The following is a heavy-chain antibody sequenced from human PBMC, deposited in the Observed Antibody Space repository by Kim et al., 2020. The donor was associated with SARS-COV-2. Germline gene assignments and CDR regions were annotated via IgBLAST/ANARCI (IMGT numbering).Heavy chain of an antibody. J-gene: IGHJ5*02. V-gene: IGHV1-69*04. CDR2: IIPILGIA. CDR1: GGTFSSYA. CDR3: ARVERITIFGVVRGSNWFDP. D-gene: IGHD3-3*01. Sequence: SVKVSCKASGGTFSSYAISWVRQAPGQGLEWMGRIIPILGIANYAQKFQGRVTITADKSTSTAYMELSSLRSEDTAVYYCARVERITIFGVVRGSNWFDPWGQGTLVTVSS.